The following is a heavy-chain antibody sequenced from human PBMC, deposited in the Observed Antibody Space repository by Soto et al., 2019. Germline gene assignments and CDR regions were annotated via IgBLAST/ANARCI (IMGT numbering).Heavy chain of an antibody. CDR2: IDPSDSDT. V-gene: IGHV5-10-1*01. CDR3: AIRDALDCIVY. CDR1: GYSSPIYW. J-gene: IGHJ4*02. D-gene: IGHD2-21*01. Sequence: PGDSLKISCKGSGYSSPIYWISLVRQLPGKCLDWVGRIDPSDSDTNYIPSFQGHVTISADKSISTAYLQWSSLKASDTAMYYCAIRDALDCIVYWGQGTLVTVSS.